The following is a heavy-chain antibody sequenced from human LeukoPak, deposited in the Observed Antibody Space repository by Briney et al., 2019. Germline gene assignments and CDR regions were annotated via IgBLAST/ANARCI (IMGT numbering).Heavy chain of an antibody. D-gene: IGHD3-10*01. V-gene: IGHV1-2*02. CDR2: INPNTGGP. J-gene: IGHJ4*02. CDR3: ARGSHYYGSGDY. Sequence: GASLKISCKASGYTFTGYYIHWVRHAPRQRLEWMGWINPNTGGPNYAQKFQGRVTMTRDTSISTDYMELSRLRSDDTAVYYCARGSHYYGSGDYWGQGTLVTVSS. CDR1: GYTFTGYY.